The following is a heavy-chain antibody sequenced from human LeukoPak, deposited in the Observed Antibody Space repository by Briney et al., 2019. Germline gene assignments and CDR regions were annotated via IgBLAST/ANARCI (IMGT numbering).Heavy chain of an antibody. V-gene: IGHV3-30*04. CDR3: ARGGGVYSYGYDSWFDP. Sequence: GGPLRLSCAASGFTFSSYAMHWVRQASGKGLEWVAVISYDGSNKYYADSVKGRFTISRDNSKNTLYLQMNSLRAEDTAVYYCARGGGVYSYGYDSWFDPWGQGTLVTVSS. J-gene: IGHJ5*02. CDR2: ISYDGSNK. CDR1: GFTFSSYA. D-gene: IGHD5-18*01.